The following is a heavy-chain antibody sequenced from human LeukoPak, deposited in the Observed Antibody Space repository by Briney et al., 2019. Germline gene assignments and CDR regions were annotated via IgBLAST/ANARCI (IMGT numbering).Heavy chain of an antibody. CDR1: GYTFTGYY. CDR2: INPNSGGT. CDR3: ARGGGYSGYDPGAYYYYYMDV. J-gene: IGHJ6*03. D-gene: IGHD5-12*01. Sequence: ASVKVSCKASGYTFTGYYMHWVRQAPGQGLEWMGWINPNSGGTNYAQKFQGRVTMTRDTSISTAYMELSRLRSDDTAVYYCARGGGYSGYDPGAYYYYYMDVWGKGTTVTVSS. V-gene: IGHV1-2*02.